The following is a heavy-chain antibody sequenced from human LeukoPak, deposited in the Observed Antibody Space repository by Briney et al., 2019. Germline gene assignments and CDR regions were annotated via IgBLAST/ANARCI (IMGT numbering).Heavy chain of an antibody. V-gene: IGHV4-59*08. CDR1: GGSISSYY. CDR2: IYYSGST. D-gene: IGHD4-11*01. Sequence: PXETLSLTCTVSGGSISSYYWSWIRQPPGKGLEWIGYIYYSGSTSYNPSLKSRVTISVDTSKNQFSLKLSSVTAADTAVYYCARHTTGNGMDVWGQGTTVTXSS. J-gene: IGHJ6*02. CDR3: ARHTTGNGMDV.